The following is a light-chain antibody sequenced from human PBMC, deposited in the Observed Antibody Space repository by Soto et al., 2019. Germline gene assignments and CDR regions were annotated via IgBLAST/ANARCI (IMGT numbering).Light chain of an antibody. CDR3: SSYAGSSNV. J-gene: IGLJ1*01. V-gene: IGLV2-8*01. Sequence: QSALTQPPSASGSPGQSVVISCTGTSSDVGGYNYVSWYQQHPGEAPKLMIYEVNKRPSGVPDRFSGSKSGNTASLTVSGLQAEDEADYYCSSYAGSSNVLGTGTKVTVL. CDR2: EVN. CDR1: SSDVGGYNY.